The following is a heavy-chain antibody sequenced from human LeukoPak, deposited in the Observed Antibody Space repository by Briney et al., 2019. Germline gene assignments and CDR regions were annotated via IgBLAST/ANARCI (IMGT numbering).Heavy chain of an antibody. CDR3: TPDSGDPQLVAFDI. Sequence: PGGSLRLSCAASGFIFSSYSMNWVRQASGKGLEWVGRIRSKANSYATAYAASVKGRFTLSRDDSKNTAYLQMNSLKTEDTAVYYCTPDSGDPQLVAFDIWGQGTMVTVSS. CDR2: IRSKANSYAT. CDR1: GFIFSSYS. V-gene: IGHV3-73*01. D-gene: IGHD4-17*01. J-gene: IGHJ3*02.